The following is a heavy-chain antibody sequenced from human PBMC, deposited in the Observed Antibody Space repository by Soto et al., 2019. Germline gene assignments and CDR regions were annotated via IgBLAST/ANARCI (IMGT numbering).Heavy chain of an antibody. CDR3: ARGGYYDSSGSRNYHYYGMNV. CDR1: GYTFTSYG. Sequence: QVQLVQSGAEVKKPGASVKVSCKASGYTFTSYGINWVRKAPGQGLEWLGWISPYDGYTNYAQILQGRVYMTTDTSTTKAYMELRSLRSDDTAMYYCARGGYYDSSGSRNYHYYGMNVWGQGTTVTVSS. D-gene: IGHD3-22*01. V-gene: IGHV1-18*01. CDR2: ISPYDGYT. J-gene: IGHJ6*02.